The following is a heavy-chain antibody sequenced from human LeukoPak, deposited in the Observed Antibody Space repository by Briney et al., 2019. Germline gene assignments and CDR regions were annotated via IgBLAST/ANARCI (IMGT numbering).Heavy chain of an antibody. CDR2: IFYSGST. D-gene: IGHD3-10*01. CDR3: AREGSLGYSDY. V-gene: IGHV4-59*12. CDR1: GGSISSDY. Sequence: SETLSLTCTVSGGSISSDYWCWIRQPPGEGLEWIGYIFYSGSTNYNPSLKSRVTMSVDTSKNQFSLKLSSVTAADTAVYYCAREGSLGYSDYWGQGTLVTVSS. J-gene: IGHJ4*02.